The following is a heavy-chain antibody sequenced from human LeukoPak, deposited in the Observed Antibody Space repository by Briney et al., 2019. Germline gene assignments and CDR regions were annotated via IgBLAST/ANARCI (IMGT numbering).Heavy chain of an antibody. V-gene: IGHV3-30*03. CDR2: ISYNGGKN. CDR3: ARADDYIWGTYRSLETYFFEC. J-gene: IGHJ4*02. D-gene: IGHD3-16*02. CDR1: GFTFNTYG. Sequence: AGGSLRLSCAASGFTFNTYGMHWVRQAPGKGLEWVAAISYNGGKNSYADSVKGRFTISRDASKNILYLQMDSLRTEDTAVYFCARADDYIWGTYRSLETYFFECWGQGTLVTVSS.